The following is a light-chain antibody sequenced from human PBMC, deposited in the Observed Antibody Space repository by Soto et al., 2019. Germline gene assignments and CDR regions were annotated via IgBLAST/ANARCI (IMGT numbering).Light chain of an antibody. CDR3: SSYAVTNIFV. Sequence: QSVLTQPPSASGSPGQSVTISCTGTGSDVGGYNYVSWYQQHPGKAPKVIIYEVSKRPSGVPDRSSGSKSGSTASLTVSGLQAEDEADYYCSSYAVTNIFVFGTGTKVTVL. V-gene: IGLV2-8*01. J-gene: IGLJ1*01. CDR2: EVS. CDR1: GSDVGGYNY.